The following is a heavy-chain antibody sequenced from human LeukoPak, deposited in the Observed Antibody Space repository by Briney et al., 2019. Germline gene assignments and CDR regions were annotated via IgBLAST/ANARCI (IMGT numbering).Heavy chain of an antibody. Sequence: GGSLTLSCAASGFTFSDYWMHWVRQAPGKGLVWVSRISSDGSRVTYADSVKGRFTISRDNAKNSLYLQMNSLRAEDTAVYYCARVSGIADHSFDYWGQGTLVTVSS. CDR1: GFTFSDYW. CDR3: ARVSGIADHSFDY. V-gene: IGHV3-74*01. J-gene: IGHJ4*02. D-gene: IGHD6-13*01. CDR2: ISSDGSRV.